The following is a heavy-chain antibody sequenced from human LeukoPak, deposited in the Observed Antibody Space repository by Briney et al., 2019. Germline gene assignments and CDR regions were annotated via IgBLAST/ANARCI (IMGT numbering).Heavy chain of an antibody. Sequence: AASVTVSCKASGYTFTGYYMHWVRQAPGQGLEWMGWINPNSGGTNYAQKFQGRVTMTRDTSISTAYMELSRLRSDDTAVYYCARARGYSYGTYYYYYGMDVWGQGTTVTVSS. J-gene: IGHJ6*02. CDR2: INPNSGGT. D-gene: IGHD5-18*01. V-gene: IGHV1-2*02. CDR1: GYTFTGYY. CDR3: ARARGYSYGTYYYYYGMDV.